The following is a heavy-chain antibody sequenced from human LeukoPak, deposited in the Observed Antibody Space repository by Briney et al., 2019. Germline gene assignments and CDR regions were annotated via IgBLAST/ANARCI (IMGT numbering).Heavy chain of an antibody. V-gene: IGHV3-49*04. J-gene: IGHJ4*02. CDR2: IRSKAYGGTT. Sequence: GGSLRLSCTASGFTFGDYAMSWVRQAPGKGLEWVGFIRSKAYGGTTEYAASVKGRFTISRDDSKSIAYLQMNSLKTEDTAVYYCTRGVLERPYFDYWGQGTLATVSS. D-gene: IGHD1-1*01. CDR1: GFTFGDYA. CDR3: TRGVLERPYFDY.